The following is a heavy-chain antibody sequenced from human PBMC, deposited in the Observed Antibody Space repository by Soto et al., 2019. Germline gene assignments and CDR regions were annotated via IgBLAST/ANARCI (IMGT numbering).Heavy chain of an antibody. CDR2: ISSSGTSA. CDR3: ARDRGAGTGQYFDY. V-gene: IGHV3-11*05. CDR1: GFTFSAFY. D-gene: IGHD3-10*01. J-gene: IGHJ4*02. Sequence: QVQLEESGGGLVKPGGSLRLSCAASGFTFSAFYMSWIRQAPGKGLEYISYISSSGTSANYADSVKGRFTISRDNAKNSLYLQMNSLRAEDTAVYYCARDRGAGTGQYFDYWGQGALVTVSS.